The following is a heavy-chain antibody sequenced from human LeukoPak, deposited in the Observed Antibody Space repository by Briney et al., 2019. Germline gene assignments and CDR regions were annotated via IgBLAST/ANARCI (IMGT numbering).Heavy chain of an antibody. J-gene: IGHJ4*02. D-gene: IGHD3-9*01. CDR2: ISASGGTT. V-gene: IGHV3-23*01. CDR3: AKGDVLPSYPTFDY. CDR1: GFTFSSYG. Sequence: PGRSLRLSCAASGFTFSSYGMHWVRQAPGKGLEWVAVISASGGTTYYADSVKGRFTISRDTSKDTVYLQMHGLRAEDTAVYYCAKGDVLPSYPTFDYWGQGTLVTVSS.